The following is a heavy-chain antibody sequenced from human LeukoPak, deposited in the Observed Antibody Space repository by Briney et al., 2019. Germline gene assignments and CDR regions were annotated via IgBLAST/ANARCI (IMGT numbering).Heavy chain of an antibody. J-gene: IGHJ4*02. CDR1: GASISCCY. Sequence: SETLSLTCTVSGASISCCYWRWIRQPPGKGLEWIGYIHYSGNTNYNPSLKSRVTISVDTSKNQFSLTLSSVTAADTAIYYCARSIHDYGDFYFDFWGQGTLVTVSS. CDR2: IHYSGNT. CDR3: ARSIHDYGDFYFDF. D-gene: IGHD4-17*01. V-gene: IGHV4-59*01.